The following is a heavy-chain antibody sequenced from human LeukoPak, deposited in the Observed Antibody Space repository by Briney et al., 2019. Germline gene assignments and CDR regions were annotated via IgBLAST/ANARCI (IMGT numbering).Heavy chain of an antibody. CDR3: ARGTVVTWSDY. D-gene: IGHD4-23*01. J-gene: IGHJ4*02. V-gene: IGHV4-34*01. CDR1: GGSFSGYY. CDR2: INHSGST. Sequence: SETLSLTCAVYGGSFSGYYWSWIRQPPGKGLEWIGEINHSGSTNYNPSLKSRVTISLDTSKNQFSLKLSSVAAADTAVYYCARGTVVTWSDYWGQGTLVTVSS.